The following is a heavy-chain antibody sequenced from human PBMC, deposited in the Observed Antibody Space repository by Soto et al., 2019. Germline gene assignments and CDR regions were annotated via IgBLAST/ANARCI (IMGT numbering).Heavy chain of an antibody. CDR3: ARSYSSGQRWFDP. V-gene: IGHV4-39*01. J-gene: IGHJ5*02. D-gene: IGHD6-19*01. CDR2: IYYSGST. CDR1: GGSISSSSYY. Sequence: PSETLSLTCTVSGGSISSSSYYWGWIRQPPGKGLEWIGNIYYSGSTYYNSSLKSRVTISVDTSKNQFSLKLSSVIAADTAVYYCARSYSSGQRWFDPWGQGSLVTVSS.